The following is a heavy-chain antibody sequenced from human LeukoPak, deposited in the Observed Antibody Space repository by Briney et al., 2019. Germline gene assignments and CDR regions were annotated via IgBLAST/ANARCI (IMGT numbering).Heavy chain of an antibody. CDR1: GFTFSNYG. CDR3: ARVISGYYCDH. CDR2: ISYDGSKK. Sequence: GSLRLSCAASGFTFSNYGMHWVSQAPGKGLEWAAFISYDGSKKYYADSVKGRFTISRDNSKNTLYLQMNSLRTEDTAVYYCARVISGYYCDHWGQGTLVTVSS. V-gene: IGHV3-30*03. D-gene: IGHD3-22*01. J-gene: IGHJ4*02.